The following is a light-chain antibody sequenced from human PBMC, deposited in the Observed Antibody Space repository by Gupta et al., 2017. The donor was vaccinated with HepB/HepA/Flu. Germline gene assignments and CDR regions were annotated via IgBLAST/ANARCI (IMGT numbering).Light chain of an antibody. Sequence: DIQMTQSPSSASASVGDRVTITCRVSQSISIWLAWYQQKPEKAPKLLIYAASNLQSGVPSRFSGSGSGTDFTLTISSLQPEDFATYYCQQAHSLPITFGQGTRLEIK. CDR1: QSISIW. CDR3: QQAHSLPIT. J-gene: IGKJ5*01. CDR2: AAS. V-gene: IGKV1-12*01.